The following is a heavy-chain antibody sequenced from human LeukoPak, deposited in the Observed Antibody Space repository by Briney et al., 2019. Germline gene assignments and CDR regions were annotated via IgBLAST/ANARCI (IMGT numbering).Heavy chain of an antibody. V-gene: IGHV3-9*01. J-gene: IGHJ4*02. CDR3: ARSDRDGYKSFDY. Sequence: GGSLRLSCAVSGFTFDDYAMHWVRQVPGKGLEWVSGINWNSDSIGYADSVKGRFTISRDNAKNSMYVQMNSLRAEDTAVYYCARSDRDGYKSFDYWGQGTLVTVSS. CDR1: GFTFDDYA. CDR2: INWNSDSI. D-gene: IGHD5-24*01.